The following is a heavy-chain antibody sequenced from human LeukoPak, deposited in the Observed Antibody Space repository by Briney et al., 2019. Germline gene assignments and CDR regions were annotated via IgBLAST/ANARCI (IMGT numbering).Heavy chain of an antibody. CDR2: IYPGDSDT. J-gene: IGHJ6*01. CDR1: GYSLTSYW. Sequence: NPGESPKTSCTSSGYSLTSYWIGGVRQMPGKGLEWMGIIYPGDSDTRYSPSFQGQVTISADKSISTAYLQWSSLKASDTAMYYCARLYGSVGFGMLVSGKGATCTVSS. D-gene: IGHD3-10*01. V-gene: IGHV5-51*01. CDR3: ARLYGSVGFGMLV.